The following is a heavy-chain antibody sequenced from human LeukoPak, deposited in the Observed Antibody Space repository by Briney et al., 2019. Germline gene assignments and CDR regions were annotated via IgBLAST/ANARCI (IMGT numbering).Heavy chain of an antibody. Sequence: ASVKVSCKASGFTFTSSAMQWVRRARGQRLEWIGWIVVGSGNTNYAQKFQERVTITRDMSTSTAYMELSSLRSEDTAVYYCAADLGSGYSLFGSAFDIWGQGTMVTVSS. D-gene: IGHD3-22*01. CDR2: IVVGSGNT. CDR1: GFTFTSSA. CDR3: AADLGSGYSLFGSAFDI. V-gene: IGHV1-58*02. J-gene: IGHJ3*02.